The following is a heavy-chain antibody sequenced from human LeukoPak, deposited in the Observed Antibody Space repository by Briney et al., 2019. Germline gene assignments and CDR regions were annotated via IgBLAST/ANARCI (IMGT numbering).Heavy chain of an antibody. Sequence: GGSLRLSCAASGFTFSSYAMSWVRQAPGKGLEWVSGITASGTGTHYADSVKGRFTISRDNSKNTLYLQMNSLRAEDTAVYYCARTGGSQGGNYWGQGTLVTVSS. CDR1: GFTFSSYA. D-gene: IGHD1-26*01. V-gene: IGHV3-23*01. CDR2: ITASGTGT. CDR3: ARTGGSQGGNY. J-gene: IGHJ4*02.